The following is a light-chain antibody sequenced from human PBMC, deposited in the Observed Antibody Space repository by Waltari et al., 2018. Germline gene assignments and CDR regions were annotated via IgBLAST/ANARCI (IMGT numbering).Light chain of an antibody. J-gene: IGLJ2*01. Sequence: QSALTQPPSASGTPGQRVTISCSGSSSRIKTNPVNWYQHLPGTPPKLLIYSNNQRTSGVPGRFSGSKSGTSASLAISGPQSEDEGDYYCAVWDDSLDGLVFGGGTKLTVL. CDR1: SSRIKTNP. CDR3: AVWDDSLDGLV. V-gene: IGLV1-44*01. CDR2: SNN.